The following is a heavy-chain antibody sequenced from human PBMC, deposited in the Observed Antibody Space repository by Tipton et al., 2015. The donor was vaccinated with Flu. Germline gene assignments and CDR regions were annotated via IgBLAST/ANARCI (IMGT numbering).Heavy chain of an antibody. Sequence: QSGPEVKKPGASVKVSCKASGYTFTDYGIGWVRQAPGQGLEWMGWISAKNGNTKYSQKIQGRVTLTTDTSTNTAYMELRNLRSDDTAVYFCARDCTTTSCYLTSWGQGTLVTVSS. J-gene: IGHJ5*02. D-gene: IGHD2-2*01. CDR1: GYTFTDYG. V-gene: IGHV1-18*01. CDR3: ARDCTTTSCYLTS. CDR2: ISAKNGNT.